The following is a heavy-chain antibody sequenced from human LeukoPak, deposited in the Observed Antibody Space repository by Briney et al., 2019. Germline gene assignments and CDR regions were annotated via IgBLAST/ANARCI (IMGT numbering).Heavy chain of an antibody. CDR2: IRSKAYGGTT. J-gene: IGHJ4*02. Sequence: GGSLRLSCTASGFTFGDYAMSWFRQAPGKGLEWVGFIRSKAYGGTTEYAASVKARFTISRDNSYSIAYLQMNSLKTEDTAVYYCTSEEYGSGSSPIDYWGQGTLVTVSS. V-gene: IGHV3-49*03. CDR3: TSEEYGSGSSPIDY. CDR1: GFTFGDYA. D-gene: IGHD3-10*01.